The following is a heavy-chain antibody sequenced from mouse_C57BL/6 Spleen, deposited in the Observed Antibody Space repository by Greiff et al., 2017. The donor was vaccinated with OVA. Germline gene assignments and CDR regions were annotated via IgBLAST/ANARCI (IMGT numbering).Heavy chain of an antibody. V-gene: IGHV3-6*01. D-gene: IGHD2-4*01. CDR2: ISYDGSN. CDR3: ASIYYDPFDY. Sequence: DVKLQESGPGLVKPSQSLSLTCSVTGYSITSGYYWNWIRQFPGNKLEWMGYISYDGSNNYNPSLKNRISITRDTSKNQFFLKLNSVTTEDTATYYCASIYYDPFDYWGQGTTLTVSS. J-gene: IGHJ2*01. CDR1: GYSITSGYY.